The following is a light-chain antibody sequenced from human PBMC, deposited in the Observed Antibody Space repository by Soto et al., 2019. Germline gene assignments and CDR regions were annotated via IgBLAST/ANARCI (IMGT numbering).Light chain of an antibody. J-gene: IGKJ5*01. CDR1: HSMSNSN. CDR3: QQYNNWPPIT. Sequence: IVLTQSPGTLSLSPGDRATLSCRASHSMSNSNLAWYQHKPGQAPRLLIYGASNRATGIPDRFSGSGSGTDFTLTISRLEPEDFAVYYCQQYNNWPPITFGQVTRLEIK. V-gene: IGKV3-20*01. CDR2: GAS.